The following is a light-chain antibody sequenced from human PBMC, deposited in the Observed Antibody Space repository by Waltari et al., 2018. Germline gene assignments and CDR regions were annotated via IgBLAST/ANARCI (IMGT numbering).Light chain of an antibody. CDR3: GSWDATVRVGV. CDR2: DNR. CDR1: SPTIGSNY. Sequence: QSVLTQPPSVSAAAGQKVTISCSGSSPTIGSNYVSWYQHLPGTVPKLLIYDNRERPSGIPDRFSGSKAGTSAALEITGLQAEDEADYYCGSWDATVRVGVFGGGTRLTVL. J-gene: IGLJ2*01. V-gene: IGLV1-51*01.